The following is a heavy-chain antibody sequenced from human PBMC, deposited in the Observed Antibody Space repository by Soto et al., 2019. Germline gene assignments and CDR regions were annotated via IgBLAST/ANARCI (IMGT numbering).Heavy chain of an antibody. CDR2: IIPIFGTA. CDR3: ARDWDSNCAHLRDFRCMDV. Sequence: SVKVSCKASGGTFSSYAISWVRQAPGQGLEWMGGIIPIFGTANYAQKFQGRVTITAYESTSTAYMELSSPRSEDTAVYYCARDWDSNCAHLRDFRCMDVWGQVTTGTV. D-gene: IGHD4-4*01. V-gene: IGHV1-69*13. J-gene: IGHJ6*02. CDR1: GGTFSSYA.